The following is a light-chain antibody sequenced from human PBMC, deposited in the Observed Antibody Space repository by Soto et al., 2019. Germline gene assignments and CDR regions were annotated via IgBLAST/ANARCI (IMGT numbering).Light chain of an antibody. Sequence: EIVLTQSPDTLSLSPGERATLSCRASQSVSSSYLAWYQQKPGQAPRLLIYGASSRATGITDRFSGSGSGTDFTLTISRLEPEDFAVYYCQHYGSSPRKFGQGIKVEIK. CDR1: QSVSSSY. CDR2: GAS. J-gene: IGKJ1*01. CDR3: QHYGSSPRK. V-gene: IGKV3-20*01.